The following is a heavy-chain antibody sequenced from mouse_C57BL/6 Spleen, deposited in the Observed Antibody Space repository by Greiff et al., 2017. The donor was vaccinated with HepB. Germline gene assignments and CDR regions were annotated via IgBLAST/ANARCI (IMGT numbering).Heavy chain of an antibody. CDR1: GYTFTSYW. CDR2: IHPSDSDT. D-gene: IGHD2-4*01. V-gene: IGHV1-74*01. Sequence: QVQLQQPGAELVKPGASVKVSCKASGYTFTSYWMHWVKQRPGQGLEWIGRIHPSDSDTNYNQKFKGKATLTVDKSSSTAYMQLSSLPSGDSAVYYGAIEDDDVGYAMDYWGQGTSVTVSA. J-gene: IGHJ4*01. CDR3: AIEDDDVGYAMDY.